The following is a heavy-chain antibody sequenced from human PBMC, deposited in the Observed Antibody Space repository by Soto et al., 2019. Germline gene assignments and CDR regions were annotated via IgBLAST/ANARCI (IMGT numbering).Heavy chain of an antibody. CDR2: IYHSGGT. V-gene: IGHV4-30-2*01. CDR3: ARDGRSGYYEGTRDAFDL. D-gene: IGHD3-3*01. Sequence: QLQLQESGSGLVKPSQTLSLTCVVSGGSISSDETSWSWIRQPPGKGLEWIGYIYHSGGTYYNPSLKSRVTISVDKSKNQFSLRLTSVTAADTAVYYCARDGRSGYYEGTRDAFDLWGQGTLVTVSS. CDR1: GGSISSDETS. J-gene: IGHJ3*01.